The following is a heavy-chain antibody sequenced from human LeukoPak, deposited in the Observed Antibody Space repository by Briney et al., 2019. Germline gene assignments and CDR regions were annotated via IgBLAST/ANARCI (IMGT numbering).Heavy chain of an antibody. CDR3: AIPGTPGIAVAGDAFDI. D-gene: IGHD6-19*01. CDR2: ISGSGGST. V-gene: IGHV3-23*01. CDR1: GFTFDDYA. J-gene: IGHJ3*02. Sequence: PGGSLRLSCAASGFTFDDYAMHWVRQAPGKGLEWVSAISGSGGSTYYADSVKGRFTISRDNSKNTLYPQMNSLRAEDTAVYYCAIPGTPGIAVAGDAFDIWGQGTMVTVSS.